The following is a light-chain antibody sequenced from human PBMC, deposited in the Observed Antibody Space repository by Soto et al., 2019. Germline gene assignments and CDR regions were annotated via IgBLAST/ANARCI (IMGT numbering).Light chain of an antibody. Sequence: DIQMTQSPSTLSASVGDRVAITCRASQGISTWLDWYQQKPGKAPKLLIYDASNLESGVPSRFSGSGSGTEFILTISSLQPDDFATYYCQQYNSYRGTFGQGIKVEIK. V-gene: IGKV1-5*01. J-gene: IGKJ1*01. CDR2: DAS. CDR1: QGISTW. CDR3: QQYNSYRGT.